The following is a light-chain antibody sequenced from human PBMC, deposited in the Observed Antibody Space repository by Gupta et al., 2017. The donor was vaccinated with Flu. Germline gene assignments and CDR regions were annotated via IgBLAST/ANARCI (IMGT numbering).Light chain of an antibody. Sequence: AIQIDQSPSSLSASVGDTVTITCRASQGIRNDLAWYQRKPGKAPKLLIYAASRLQDGVPSRFSGSGSGTDFTLTISNLQPEDFATYYCLQDYDYPLIFGGGTKVEIK. CDR2: AAS. CDR1: QGIRND. V-gene: IGKV1-6*01. CDR3: LQDYDYPLI. J-gene: IGKJ4*01.